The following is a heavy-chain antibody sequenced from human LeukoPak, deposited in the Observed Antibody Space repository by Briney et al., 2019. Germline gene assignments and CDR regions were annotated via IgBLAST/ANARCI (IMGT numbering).Heavy chain of an antibody. CDR1: GFTFSSYA. V-gene: IGHV3-30*04. CDR2: ISYDGSNK. CDR3: ASHGDTPQFDP. J-gene: IGHJ5*02. Sequence: PGGSLRLSCAASGFTFSSYAMHWVRQAPGKGLEWVAVISYDGSNKYYADSVKGRFTISRDNSKNTLYLQMNSLRAEDTAVYYCASHGDTPQFDPWAREPWSPSPQ. D-gene: IGHD4-17*01.